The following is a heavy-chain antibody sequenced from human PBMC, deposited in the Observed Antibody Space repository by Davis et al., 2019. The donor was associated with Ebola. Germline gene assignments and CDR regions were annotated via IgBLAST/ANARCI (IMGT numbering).Heavy chain of an antibody. V-gene: IGHV3-9*01. CDR3: AKENYYGSGEGPMGGMDV. CDR1: GFIFDDYA. J-gene: IGHJ6*04. CDR2: VTWNSRSI. Sequence: SLKISCAASGFIFDDYAMHWVRQAPGKGLEWVSGVTWNSRSIGYADSVEGRFTISRDNAKNSLYLQMNSLRAEDTALYYCAKENYYGSGEGPMGGMDVWGKGTTVTVSS. D-gene: IGHD3-10*01.